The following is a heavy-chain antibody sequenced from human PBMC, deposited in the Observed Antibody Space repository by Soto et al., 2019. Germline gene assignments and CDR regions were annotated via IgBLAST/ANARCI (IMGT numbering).Heavy chain of an antibody. D-gene: IGHD3-10*01. CDR2: IYPGDSDT. Sequence: PGESLKISCKGSGYSFTSYWIVWVRQMPGKGLEWMGIIYPGDSDTRYSPSFQGQVTISADKSISTAYLQWSSLKASDTAMYYCARHPYGSGSYYVLFDYWGQGTLVTVSS. J-gene: IGHJ4*02. V-gene: IGHV5-51*01. CDR1: GYSFTSYW. CDR3: ARHPYGSGSYYVLFDY.